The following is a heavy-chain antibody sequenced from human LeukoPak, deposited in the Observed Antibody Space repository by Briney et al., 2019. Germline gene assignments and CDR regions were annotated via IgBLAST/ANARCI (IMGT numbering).Heavy chain of an antibody. D-gene: IGHD2-21*02. J-gene: IGHJ4*02. Sequence: PGGSLRLSCAASGFTFSSYAMSWVRQAPGEGLEWVSGISGSGGSTYYADSVKGRFTISRDNPKNTLYLQMNSLRAEDTAVYYCAKAPTLYCGGDCFADYWGQGTLVTVSS. CDR2: ISGSGGST. CDR1: GFTFSSYA. CDR3: AKAPTLYCGGDCFADY. V-gene: IGHV3-23*01.